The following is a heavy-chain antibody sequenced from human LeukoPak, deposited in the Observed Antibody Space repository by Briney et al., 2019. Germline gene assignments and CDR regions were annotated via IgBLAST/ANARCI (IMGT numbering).Heavy chain of an antibody. Sequence: GGSLRLSCAASGFTFSYYAIHWVRQAPGKGLEWVAVISSDGSNKYYADSVKGRFTISRDNSKNTLYLQMNSLRAEDTAVYYCARESGGDLGEAFDIWGQGTMVTVS. J-gene: IGHJ3*02. V-gene: IGHV3-30-3*01. D-gene: IGHD1-26*01. CDR1: GFTFSYYA. CDR3: ARESGGDLGEAFDI. CDR2: ISSDGSNK.